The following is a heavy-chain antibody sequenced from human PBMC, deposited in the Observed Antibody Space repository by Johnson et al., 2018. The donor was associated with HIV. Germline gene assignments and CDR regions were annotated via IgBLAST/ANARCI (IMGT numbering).Heavy chain of an antibody. CDR3: SKDRSSWYLETNDAFDM. D-gene: IGHD6-13*01. V-gene: IGHV3-48*03. CDR1: GFTLSSYY. J-gene: IGHJ3*02. Sequence: VQLVESGGGLIQPGGSLRLSCAASGFTLSSYYMSWVRQAPGKGLEWVSHISSGGNTIYYADSVKGRFTMARDNTKNTLYLQMDSLRAEDTAVYYCSKDRSSWYLETNDAFDMWGQGTMVIVSS. CDR2: ISSGGNTI.